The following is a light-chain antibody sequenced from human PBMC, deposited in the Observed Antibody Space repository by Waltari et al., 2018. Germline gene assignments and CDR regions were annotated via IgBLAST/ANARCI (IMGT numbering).Light chain of an antibody. CDR3: HQYYNIPFT. Sequence: DIVMTQSPDSLAVSLVERATIHCKSSPSVLYSSNNKNYLAWYQQKPGQPPKLLIYWASTRESGVPDRLSGSGSGTDFTLTISSLQAEDVAVYYCHQYYNIPFTFGPGTKVDIK. J-gene: IGKJ3*01. V-gene: IGKV4-1*01. CDR1: PSVLYSSNNKNY. CDR2: WAS.